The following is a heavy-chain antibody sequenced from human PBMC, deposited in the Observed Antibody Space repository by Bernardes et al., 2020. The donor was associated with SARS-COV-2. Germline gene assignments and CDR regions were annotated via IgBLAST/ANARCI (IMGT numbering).Heavy chain of an antibody. Sequence: SLILSCAASGFTFRSYTMNWVRQAPGQGLEWISSISTSSSYISYSDSVRGRFTISRDNAKNSVSLQMNSLRAEDTAVYYCARVDFSNLYYFDYWGQGTPVTVSS. CDR1: GFTFRSYT. CDR2: ISTSSSYI. CDR3: ARVDFSNLYYFDY. J-gene: IGHJ4*02. D-gene: IGHD4-4*01. V-gene: IGHV3-21*06.